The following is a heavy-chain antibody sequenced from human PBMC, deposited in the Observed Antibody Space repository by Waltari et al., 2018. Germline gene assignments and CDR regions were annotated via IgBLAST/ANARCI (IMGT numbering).Heavy chain of an antibody. CDR3: ASAYYDILD. D-gene: IGHD3-9*01. Sequence: EVQVEESGGGVGQPGGSLRLTCEAYGFTFRSYWMHWVRQAPGKGLVWVSRINSDGSTISSADSVKGRFTISSDNAKNTLYLQMNSLSAEDTAVYYCASAYYDILDWGQGTLVTVSS. J-gene: IGHJ4*02. CDR2: INSDGSTI. V-gene: IGHV3-74*01. CDR1: GFTFRSYW.